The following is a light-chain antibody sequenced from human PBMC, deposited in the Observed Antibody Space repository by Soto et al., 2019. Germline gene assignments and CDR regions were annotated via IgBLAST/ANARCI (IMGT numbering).Light chain of an antibody. V-gene: IGKV1-33*01. CDR3: QQYDDLPYT. J-gene: IGKJ2*01. CDR2: DAS. Sequence: DIQMTQSPSSLSASVGDRVTIACQASEDINNYLSWFQQKPGKAPKLLIYDASKLEAGVPSRFSGSASGADFTFTISSLEAEDIATYFWQQYDDLPYTFGQGTKLEIK. CDR1: EDINNY.